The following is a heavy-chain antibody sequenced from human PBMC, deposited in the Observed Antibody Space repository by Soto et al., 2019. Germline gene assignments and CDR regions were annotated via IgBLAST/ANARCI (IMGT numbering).Heavy chain of an antibody. CDR1: GGSISSYY. CDR2: IYYSGST. J-gene: IGHJ3*02. V-gene: IGHV4-59*08. Sequence: SETLSLTCTVSGGSISSYYWSWIRQPPGKGLEWIGYIYYSGSTNYNPSLKSRVTISVDTSKNQFSLKLSSVTAADTAVYYCASRYSSSSWDDAFDIWGQGTMVTVSS. D-gene: IGHD6-6*01. CDR3: ASRYSSSSWDDAFDI.